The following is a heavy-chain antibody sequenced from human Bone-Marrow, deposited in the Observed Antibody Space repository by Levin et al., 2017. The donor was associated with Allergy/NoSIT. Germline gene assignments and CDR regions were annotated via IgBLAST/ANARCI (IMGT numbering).Heavy chain of an antibody. V-gene: IGHV2-5*01. CDR3: AHIIYSSSHHDAFDI. J-gene: IGHJ3*02. CDR2: ICRNDDK. CDR1: GFSLTTSGVG. D-gene: IGHD6-13*01. Sequence: SGPTLVKPSQTLTLTCTFSGFSLTTSGVGVGWIRQPPGKALEWLALICRNDDKRYSPSLKSRLTITKDTSKNQVVLTMTNMDPVDTATYYCAHIIYSSSHHDAFDIWGQGTMVAVYS.